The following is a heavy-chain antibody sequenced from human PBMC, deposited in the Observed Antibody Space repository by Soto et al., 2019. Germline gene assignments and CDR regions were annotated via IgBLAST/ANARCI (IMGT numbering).Heavy chain of an antibody. Sequence: WGSLRLSCAASGFTFSTFLMHLVRQAPGRGLEYVSAIGRDATNTYYANSVKGRFTISRDNSKNTLYLQMDSLRTEDMAVYYCARGGSNSDYDFPSDYCGLGTLVTVS. CDR2: IGRDATNT. V-gene: IGHV3-64*01. D-gene: IGHD5-12*01. CDR3: ARGGSNSDYDFPSDY. CDR1: GFTFSTFL. J-gene: IGHJ4*02.